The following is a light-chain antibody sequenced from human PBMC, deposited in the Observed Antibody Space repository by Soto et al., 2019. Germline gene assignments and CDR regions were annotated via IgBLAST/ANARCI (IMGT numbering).Light chain of an antibody. CDR1: SSNIGAGHD. V-gene: IGLV1-40*01. CDR2: GNS. J-gene: IGLJ3*02. CDR3: GSFTTSRIWV. Sequence: QSALTQPPSVSGAPGQRVTISCTGSSSNIGAGHDVHWYQQLPGTAPKLLIYGNSNRPSGVPDRFSGSKSGTSASLAITGLQAEDEADYYCGSFTTSRIWVFGGGTKLTVL.